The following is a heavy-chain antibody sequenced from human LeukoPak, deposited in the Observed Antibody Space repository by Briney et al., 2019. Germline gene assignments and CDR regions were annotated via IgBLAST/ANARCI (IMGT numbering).Heavy chain of an antibody. D-gene: IGHD3-10*01. CDR1: GGTFSSYA. CDR2: IIPIFGTA. V-gene: IGHV1-69*05. J-gene: IGHJ5*02. CDR3: ARDVITMVRGMETNWFDP. Sequence: PWASVKVSCKASGGTFSSYAISWVRQAPGQGLEWMGGIIPIFGTANYAQKFQGRVTMTRDMSTSTVYMELSSLRSEDTAVYYCARDVITMVRGMETNWFDPWGQGTLVTVSS.